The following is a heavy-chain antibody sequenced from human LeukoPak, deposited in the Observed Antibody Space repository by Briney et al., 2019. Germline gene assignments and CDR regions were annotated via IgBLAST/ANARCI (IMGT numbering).Heavy chain of an antibody. CDR3: ARGYCSSTSCQDYFDY. CDR1: GYTFTSYG. J-gene: IGHJ4*02. Sequence: ASVKVSCKASGYTFTSYGISWVRQAPGQGLEWMGWISAYNGDTNYAQKLQGRVTMTTDTSTSTAYMELRSLRSDDTAVYYCARGYCSSTSCQDYFDYWGQGTLVTVSS. V-gene: IGHV1-18*01. CDR2: ISAYNGDT. D-gene: IGHD2-2*01.